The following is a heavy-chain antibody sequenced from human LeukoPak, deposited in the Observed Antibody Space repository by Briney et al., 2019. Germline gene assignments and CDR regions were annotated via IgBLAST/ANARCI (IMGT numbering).Heavy chain of an antibody. D-gene: IGHD5-24*01. CDR1: GGSISSYY. V-gene: IGHV4-59*01. CDR3: VSDRSDGGYAESNGYPTFDL. Sequence: KTSETLSLTCTVSGGSISSYYWSWIRQPPGKGLEWIGYIYYSGSTNYNPSLKSRVTISVDTSKNQFSLKLSSVTAADTAVYYCVSDRSDGGYAESNGYPTFDLWGRGTLVTVSS. J-gene: IGHJ2*01. CDR2: IYYSGST.